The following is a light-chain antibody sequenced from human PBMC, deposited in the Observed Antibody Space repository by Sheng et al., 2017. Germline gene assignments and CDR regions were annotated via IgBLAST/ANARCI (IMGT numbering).Light chain of an antibody. CDR1: QTVDSN. J-gene: IGKJ1*01. Sequence: EIVMTQSPATLSVSPGERATLSCRASQTVDSNLAWYQKTPGQAPRLLIYGTSYRGTGVPDRFRGRGSGTDFSLTISRLEPEDFAVYYCHQYERSPWTFGQGTTVEIK. V-gene: IGKV3D-15*01. CDR2: GTS. CDR3: HQYERSPWT.